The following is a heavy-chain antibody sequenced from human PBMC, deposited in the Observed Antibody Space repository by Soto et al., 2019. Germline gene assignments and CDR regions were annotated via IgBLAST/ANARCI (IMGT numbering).Heavy chain of an antibody. CDR3: AREGYYYGSGSSNWFDP. Sequence: QVQLQESGPGLVKPSQTLSLTCTVSGGSISSGGYYWSWIRQHPGKGLEWIGYIYYSGSTYYNPSLKSRVTISVDTSKNQFSLKLSSVTAADTAVYYCAREGYYYGSGSSNWFDPWGQGTLVTVSS. D-gene: IGHD3-10*01. V-gene: IGHV4-31*03. CDR1: GGSISSGGYY. J-gene: IGHJ5*02. CDR2: IYYSGST.